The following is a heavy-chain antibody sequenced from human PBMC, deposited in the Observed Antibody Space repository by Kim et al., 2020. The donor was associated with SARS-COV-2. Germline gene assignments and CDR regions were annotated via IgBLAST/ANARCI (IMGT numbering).Heavy chain of an antibody. J-gene: IGHJ6*02. CDR3: ARHLEPDIVATIANLAYYGMDV. D-gene: IGHD5-12*01. V-gene: IGHV5-51*01. Sequence: GESLKISCKGSGYSFTSYWIGWVRQMPGKGLEWMGIIYPGDSDTRYSPSFQGQVTISADKSISTAYLQWSSLKASDTAMYYWARHLEPDIVATIANLAYYGMDVWGQGTTVTVSS. CDR2: IYPGDSDT. CDR1: GYSFTSYW.